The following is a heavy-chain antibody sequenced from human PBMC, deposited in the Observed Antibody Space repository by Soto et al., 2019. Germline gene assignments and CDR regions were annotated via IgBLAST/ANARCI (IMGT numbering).Heavy chain of an antibody. V-gene: IGHV6-1*01. CDR1: GYSVSSNTAS. J-gene: IGHJ5*02. CDR2: TYFRSKWYN. Sequence: XQTLSLTCPICGYSVSSNTASWNLIRQSPSRGLEWLGRTYFRSKWYNDYAVSVKSRIIINPDTSNNQFSLQLNSVTPEDTAVYFCAKGDNLGPKTGYAFDPWGQGIMVTVSS. D-gene: IGHD5-12*01. CDR3: AKGDNLGPKTGYAFDP.